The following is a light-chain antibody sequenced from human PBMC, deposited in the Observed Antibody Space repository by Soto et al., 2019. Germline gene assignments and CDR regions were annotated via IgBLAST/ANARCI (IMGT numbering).Light chain of an antibody. CDR3: QQYNNWPLT. Sequence: EIVLTQSPGTLSLSPGERATLSCRASQSVSGSYLAWYQQKPGQAPRLLIYGASSRATGIPDRFSGSGSGTDFTLTISRLEPEDFAVYHCQQYNNWPLTFGGGTKVDIK. CDR1: QSVSGSY. J-gene: IGKJ4*01. V-gene: IGKV3-20*01. CDR2: GAS.